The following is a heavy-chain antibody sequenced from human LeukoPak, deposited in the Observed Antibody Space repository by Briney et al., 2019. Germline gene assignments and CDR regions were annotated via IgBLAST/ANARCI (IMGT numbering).Heavy chain of an antibody. Sequence: EASVKVSCKASGYTFTGYYMHWVRQAPGQGLEWMGWINPNSGGTNYAQKFQGRVTMTRDTPISTAYMELSRLRSDDTAVYYCARDGEAGVIGGYYFDYWGQGTLVTVSS. CDR2: INPNSGGT. D-gene: IGHD3-10*01. CDR1: GYTFTGYY. V-gene: IGHV1-2*02. J-gene: IGHJ4*02. CDR3: ARDGEAGVIGGYYFDY.